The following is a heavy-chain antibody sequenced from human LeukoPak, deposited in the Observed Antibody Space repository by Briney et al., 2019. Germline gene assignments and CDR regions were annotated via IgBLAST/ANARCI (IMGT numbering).Heavy chain of an antibody. CDR3: ARGLTYYYGSGSSRFDY. CDR2: INHSGST. D-gene: IGHD3-10*01. V-gene: IGHV4-34*01. Sequence: PSETLSLTCAVYGGSFSGYYWSWIRQPPGKGLGWIGEINHSGSTNYNPSLTSRVTISVDTSKNQFSLKLSSVTAADTAVYYCARGLTYYYGSGSSRFDYWGQGTLVTVSS. CDR1: GGSFSGYY. J-gene: IGHJ4*02.